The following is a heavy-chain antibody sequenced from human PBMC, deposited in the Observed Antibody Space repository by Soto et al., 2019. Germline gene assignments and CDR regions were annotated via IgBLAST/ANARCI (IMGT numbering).Heavy chain of an antibody. V-gene: IGHV3-21*01. Sequence: EVQLVESGGGLVKPGGSLRLSCAASGFTFNSYSMNWVRQAPGKGLEWVSSISVGSNYIYYADSLKGRFTISRDNAKNSLYLQMNGLSAEDTAVYYCARVSLATFDYWGQGTLVTVSS. CDR2: ISVGSNYI. D-gene: IGHD5-12*01. CDR1: GFTFNSYS. CDR3: ARVSLATFDY. J-gene: IGHJ4*02.